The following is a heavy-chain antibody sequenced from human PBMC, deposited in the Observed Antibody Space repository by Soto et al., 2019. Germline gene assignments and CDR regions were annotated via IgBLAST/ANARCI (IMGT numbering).Heavy chain of an antibody. CDR2: ITGNAANT. V-gene: IGHV3-23*01. Sequence: PGGSLRLSCSASRFTFGGYAMSWVRQAPGKGLEWVSGITGNAANTVYADSVKGRFTISRDNSKNALYLQLNSLRAEDTAVYFCAKAAGDCGGDCYSSYFDSWGQGALVTVSS. J-gene: IGHJ4*02. CDR3: AKAAGDCGGDCYSSYFDS. CDR1: RFTFGGYA. D-gene: IGHD2-21*02.